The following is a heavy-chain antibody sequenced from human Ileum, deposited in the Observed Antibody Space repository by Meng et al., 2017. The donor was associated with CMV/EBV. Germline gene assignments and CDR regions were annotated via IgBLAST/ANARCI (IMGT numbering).Heavy chain of an antibody. CDR1: GGSIGSSSYY. D-gene: IGHD6-6*01. V-gene: IGHV4-39*01. Sequence: TVSGGSIGSSSYYWGWIRQPPGKGLEWIGSIYYSGSTYYNPSLKSRVTISVDTSKNQFSLKLSSVTAADTAVYYCARHRRAHFDYWGQGTLVTVSS. CDR3: ARHRRAHFDY. J-gene: IGHJ4*02. CDR2: IYYSGST.